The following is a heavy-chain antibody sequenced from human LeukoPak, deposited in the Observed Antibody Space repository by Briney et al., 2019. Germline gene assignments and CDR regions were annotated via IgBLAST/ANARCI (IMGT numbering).Heavy chain of an antibody. CDR3: ARAAYDSSSDS. J-gene: IGHJ4*02. CDR1: GFAFSSYW. CDR2: VDLDGGGK. V-gene: IGHV3-7*05. Sequence: GGSLRLSCVASGFAFSSYWMAWVRQAPGRGLAWVASVDLDGGGKYSVDSVKGRFTISRDNAKNSLYLQMDSLRVEDTAVYYCARAAYDSSSDSWGQGTLVSVSS. D-gene: IGHD6-6*01.